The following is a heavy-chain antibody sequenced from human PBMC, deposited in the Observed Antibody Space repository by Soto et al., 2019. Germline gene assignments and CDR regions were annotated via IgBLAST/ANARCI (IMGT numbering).Heavy chain of an antibody. J-gene: IGHJ6*02. D-gene: IGHD6-13*01. V-gene: IGHV1-69*02. CDR2: IIPILGIA. CDR3: ARRVIAAAGTGDYYYYGMDV. CDR1: GGTFSSYT. Sequence: QVQLVQSGAEVKKPGSSVKVSCKASGGTFSSYTISWVRQAPGQGLEWMGRIIPILGIANYAQKFQGRVTITADKSTSTADMELSSLRSEDTAVYYCARRVIAAAGTGDYYYYGMDVWGQGTTVTVSS.